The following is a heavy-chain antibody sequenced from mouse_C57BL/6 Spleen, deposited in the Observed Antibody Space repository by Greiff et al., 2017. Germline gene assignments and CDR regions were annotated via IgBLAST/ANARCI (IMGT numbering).Heavy chain of an antibody. CDR2: IDPETGGT. CDR1: GYTFTDYE. Sequence: QVHVKQSGAELVRPGASVTLSCKASGYTFTDYEMHWVKQTPVHGLEWIGAIDPETGGTAYNQKFKGKAILTADKSSSTAYMELRSLTSEDSAVYYCTRSELGLWFAYWGQGTLVTVSA. D-gene: IGHD4-1*01. CDR3: TRSELGLWFAY. J-gene: IGHJ3*01. V-gene: IGHV1-15*01.